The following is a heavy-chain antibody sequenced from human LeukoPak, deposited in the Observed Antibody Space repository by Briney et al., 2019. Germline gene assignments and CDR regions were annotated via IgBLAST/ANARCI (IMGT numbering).Heavy chain of an antibody. CDR3: ARGYCSGGSCYSYYYYNYMDV. Sequence: SETLSLTCTVSGGSISSYYRSWIRQPPGKGLEWIGYIYYSGSTNYNPSLKSRVTISVDTSKNQFSLKLSSVTAADTAVYYCARGYCSGGSCYSYYYYNYMDVWGEGTTVTVSS. D-gene: IGHD2-15*01. CDR2: IYYSGST. CDR1: GGSISSYY. V-gene: IGHV4-59*12. J-gene: IGHJ6*03.